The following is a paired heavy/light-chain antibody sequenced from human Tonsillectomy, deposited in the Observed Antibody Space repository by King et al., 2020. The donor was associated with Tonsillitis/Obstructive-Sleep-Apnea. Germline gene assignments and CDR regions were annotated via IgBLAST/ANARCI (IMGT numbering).Light chain of an antibody. V-gene: IGLV2-11*01. CDR3: CAYAGSYSWV. Sequence: QSALTQPRSVSGSPGQSVSISCTGTSSDVGGYNYVSWYQQHPGKAPKFMIHDVNKRPSGVPDRFSGSKSGNTASLTISGLQAEDEAEYYCCAYAGSYSWVFGGGTKVTVL. CDR1: SSDVGGYNY. J-gene: IGLJ3*02. CDR2: DVN.
Heavy chain of an antibody. CDR1: GFSLSSGTAG. J-gene: IGHJ3*02. V-gene: IGHV2-5*02. Sequence: QITLKESGPSLVKPTETLTLTCMFSGFSLSSGTAGVGWIRQPPGEALEWLAVIYWDDDKRYRSSLKTRLIIAKDTSKNQVVLTMTNMDPVDTATYYCAHLTITYGGIVGVDAFDIWGQGTMVTVSS. D-gene: IGHD3-16*02. CDR2: IYWDDDK. CDR3: AHLTITYGGIVGVDAFDI.